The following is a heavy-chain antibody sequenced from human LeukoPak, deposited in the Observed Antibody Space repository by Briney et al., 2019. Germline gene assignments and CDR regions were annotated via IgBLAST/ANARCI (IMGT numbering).Heavy chain of an antibody. CDR2: ISSGSGYI. Sequence: GGSLRLSCAASGFTFSTYSMNWVRQAPGKGLEWVSSISSGSGYIYYADSVKGRFTISRDNAKNSLYLQMNRLRAEDTAAYYCARDSGSYYAFDYWGQGTLVTVSS. J-gene: IGHJ4*02. D-gene: IGHD3-10*01. V-gene: IGHV3-21*01. CDR3: ARDSGSYYAFDY. CDR1: GFTFSTYS.